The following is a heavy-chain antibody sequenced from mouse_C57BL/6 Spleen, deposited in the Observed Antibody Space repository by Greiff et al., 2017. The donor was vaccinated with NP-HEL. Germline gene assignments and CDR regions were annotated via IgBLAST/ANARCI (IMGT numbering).Heavy chain of an antibody. CDR1: GYTFSSYW. J-gene: IGHJ1*03. CDR2: IHPNSGST. Sequence: QVQLQQPGAELVKPGASVKLSCKASGYTFSSYWMHWVKQRPGQGLEWIGMIHPNSGSTNYNEKFKSKATLTVDKSSSTAYMQLSSLTSEDSAVYYCARGGPYWYFDVWGTGTTVTVSS. CDR3: ARGGPYWYFDV. V-gene: IGHV1-64*01.